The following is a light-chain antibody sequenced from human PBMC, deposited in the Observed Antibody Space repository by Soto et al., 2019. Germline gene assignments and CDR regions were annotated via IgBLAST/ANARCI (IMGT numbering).Light chain of an antibody. CDR3: QQLNFFPIT. J-gene: IGKJ5*01. V-gene: IGKV3-11*01. CDR2: DAS. Sequence: EIVLTQSPATLSLSPGERVTLSCRASQSIGTFFAWYQQKPGQAPRLLIYDASNRATGIPARFSGSGSGTDFTLTISSLEPEDFAVYYCQQLNFFPITFGQGTRLEIK. CDR1: QSIGTF.